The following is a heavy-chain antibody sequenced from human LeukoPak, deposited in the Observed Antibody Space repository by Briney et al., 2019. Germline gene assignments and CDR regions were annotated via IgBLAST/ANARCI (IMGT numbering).Heavy chain of an antibody. J-gene: IGHJ3*02. V-gene: IGHV1-2*02. D-gene: IGHD6-13*01. CDR3: ARPPGIAAAGTIGAFDI. CDR1: GYTFTGYY. CDR2: INPNSGGT. Sequence: ASVKVSCKASGYTFTGYYMHWVRQAPGQGLEWMGWINPNSGGTNYAQKFQGRVTMTRDTSISTAYMELSRLRSDDTAVYYCARPPGIAAAGTIGAFDIWGQGTMVTVSS.